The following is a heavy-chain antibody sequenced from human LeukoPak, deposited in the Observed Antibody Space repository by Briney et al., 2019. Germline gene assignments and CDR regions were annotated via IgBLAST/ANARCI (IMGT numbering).Heavy chain of an antibody. CDR2: INPHSGGT. J-gene: IGHJ4*02. V-gene: IGHV1-2*02. CDR3: ARDRDYYDSIGYYYEGGSLDY. D-gene: IGHD3-22*01. Sequence: ASVKVSCKASGYIFTGYYIHWVRQAPGQGLEWMGWINPHSGGTNYAQKFQGRVTMTRDTSISTAYMELSRLRSDDMAVYYCARDRDYYDSIGYYYEGGSLDYWGQGTLVTVSS. CDR1: GYIFTGYY.